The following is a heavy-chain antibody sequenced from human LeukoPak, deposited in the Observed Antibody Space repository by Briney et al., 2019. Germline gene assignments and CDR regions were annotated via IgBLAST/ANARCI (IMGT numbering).Heavy chain of an antibody. CDR3: ARTGELRYYYYYYMDV. D-gene: IGHD1-26*01. V-gene: IGHV3-30*03. CDR2: ISYDGSNK. CDR1: GFTFSRYG. Sequence: PGGSLRLSCVASGFTFSRYGMHWVRQAPGKGLEWVAVISYDGSNKYYADSVKGRFTISRDNSKNSLYLQMNSLRAEDTAVYYCARTGELRYYYYYYMDVWGKGTTVTISS. J-gene: IGHJ6*03.